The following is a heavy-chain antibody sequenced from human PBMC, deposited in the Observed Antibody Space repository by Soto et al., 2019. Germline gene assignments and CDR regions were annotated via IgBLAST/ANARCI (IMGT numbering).Heavy chain of an antibody. Sequence: ASVKVSCKASGGIFSTYAISWLRQAPGQGLEWMGGIIPIFGTPNYAQRFQGRVTITADESTTTSYMELSRLKSEDTAVYYCARDRDDYGSGNYYNRIDFWGQGTRVTVSS. CDR2: IIPIFGTP. V-gene: IGHV1-69*13. CDR3: ARDRDDYGSGNYYNRIDF. CDR1: GGIFSTYA. J-gene: IGHJ4*02. D-gene: IGHD3-10*01.